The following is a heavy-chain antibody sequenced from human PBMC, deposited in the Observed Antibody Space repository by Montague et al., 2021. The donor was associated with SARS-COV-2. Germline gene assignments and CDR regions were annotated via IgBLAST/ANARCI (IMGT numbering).Heavy chain of an antibody. V-gene: IGHV4-39*01. Sequence: SETLSLTCDVSGGSVYSNADHLNSDYWAWVRQSPGRGLEWIGSVXWRGQTWQNPSFRGRLTIPVDTSKNSVSLRLTSVTAADTAMYYCTGQRWRGRFDPWGLGTLVIVSS. CDR3: TGQRWRGRFDP. CDR1: GGSVYSNADHLNSDY. D-gene: IGHD2-15*01. CDR2: VXWRGQT. J-gene: IGHJ5*02.